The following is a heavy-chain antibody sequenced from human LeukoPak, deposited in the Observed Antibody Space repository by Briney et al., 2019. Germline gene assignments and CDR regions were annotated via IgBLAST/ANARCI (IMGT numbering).Heavy chain of an antibody. D-gene: IGHD6-19*01. V-gene: IGHV4-39*01. Sequence: SDTLSLTCTVSGGSISSSSHYWGWIRQPPGQGLEWIACIYYSGATYYNPSLKSRVTISVDTSKNQFSLKLISVTAAGTAVYYCASPSRQWLGHYFDYWGQGTLVTASS. CDR3: ASPSRQWLGHYFDY. CDR2: IYYSGAT. J-gene: IGHJ4*02. CDR1: GGSISSSSHY.